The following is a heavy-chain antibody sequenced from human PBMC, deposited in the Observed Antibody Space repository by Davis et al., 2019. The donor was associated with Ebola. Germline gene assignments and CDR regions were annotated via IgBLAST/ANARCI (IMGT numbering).Heavy chain of an antibody. CDR2: INSDGTSS. D-gene: IGHD2-2*01. CDR1: GYTFSSFW. CDR3: AREGLCSSASCLDY. J-gene: IGHJ4*02. V-gene: IGHV3-74*01. Sequence: HTGGSLRLSCKGSGYTFSSFWMNWVRQAPGKGLEWVSRINSDGTSSNYTDVVRGRFTISRDNAKGSLYLQMNSLRAEDTAVYYCAREGLCSSASCLDYWGQGTLVTVSS.